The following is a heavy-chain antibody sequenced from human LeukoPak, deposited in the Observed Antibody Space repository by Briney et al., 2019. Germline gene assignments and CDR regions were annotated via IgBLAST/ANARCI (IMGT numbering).Heavy chain of an antibody. J-gene: IGHJ5*02. CDR1: GGSFSGYY. V-gene: IGHV4-34*01. CDR2: INHSGST. Sequence: SETLSLTCAVYGGSFSGYYWSWIRQPPGKGLEWIGEINHSGSTNYNPSLKSQVTISVDTSKNQFSLKLSSVTAADTAVYYCARGHYDFWSGYGNWFDPWGQGTLVTVSS. D-gene: IGHD3-3*01. CDR3: ARGHYDFWSGYGNWFDP.